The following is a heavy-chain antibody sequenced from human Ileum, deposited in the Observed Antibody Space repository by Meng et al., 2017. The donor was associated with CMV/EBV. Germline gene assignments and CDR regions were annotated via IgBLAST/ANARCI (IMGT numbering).Heavy chain of an antibody. V-gene: IGHV4-59*13. J-gene: IGHJ5*02. CDR1: ASISSYY. Sequence: ASISSYYWSGIRQPPGKGLEWIGYMYYSGKSNYNRSLQSRVTMSLDTSGNQFSLKLTSVTAADTAVYYCARYYCTGSSCYRTNWFDPWGQGTLVTVSS. CDR2: MYYSGKS. CDR3: ARYYCTGSSCYRTNWFDP. D-gene: IGHD2-8*02.